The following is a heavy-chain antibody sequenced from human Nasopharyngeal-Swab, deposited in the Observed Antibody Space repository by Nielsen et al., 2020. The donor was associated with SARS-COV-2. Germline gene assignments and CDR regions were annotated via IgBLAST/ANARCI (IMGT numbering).Heavy chain of an antibody. V-gene: IGHV3-9*01. Sequence: SLKISCAASGFTFDDYAMHWVRQAPGKGLEWVSGINWNSGSIGYADSVKGRFTISRDNAKNSLYLQMNSLRAEDTALYYCAKLPTILSDAFDIWGQGTMVTVSS. CDR2: INWNSGSI. J-gene: IGHJ3*02. CDR3: AKLPTILSDAFDI. D-gene: IGHD5-24*01. CDR1: GFTFDDYA.